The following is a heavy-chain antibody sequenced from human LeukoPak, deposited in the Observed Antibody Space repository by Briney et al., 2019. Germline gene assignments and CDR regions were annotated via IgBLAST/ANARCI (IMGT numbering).Heavy chain of an antibody. CDR3: AKAVVPAAVDY. CDR1: GFTFSSYS. Sequence: PGGSLRLSCAASGFTFSSYSMNWVRQAPGKGLEWVSYISSSSSTIYYADSVKGRFTISRDNAKNSLYLQMNSLRAEDTAVYYCAKAVVPAAVDYWGQGTLVTVSS. CDR2: ISSSSSTI. J-gene: IGHJ4*02. D-gene: IGHD2-2*01. V-gene: IGHV3-48*01.